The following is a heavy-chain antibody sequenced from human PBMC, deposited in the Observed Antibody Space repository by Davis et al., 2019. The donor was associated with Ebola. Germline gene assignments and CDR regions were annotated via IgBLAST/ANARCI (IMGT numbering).Heavy chain of an antibody. D-gene: IGHD1-14*01. V-gene: IGHV4-34*01. CDR1: GGSFSGYY. J-gene: IGHJ6*02. CDR2: IYYSGST. Sequence: MPSETLSLTCAVYGGSFSGYYWSWIRQPPGKGLEWIGSIYYSGSTYYNPSLKSRVTISVDTSKNQFSLKLSSVTAADTAVYYCARTSSELDVWGQGTTVTVSS. CDR3: ARTSSELDV.